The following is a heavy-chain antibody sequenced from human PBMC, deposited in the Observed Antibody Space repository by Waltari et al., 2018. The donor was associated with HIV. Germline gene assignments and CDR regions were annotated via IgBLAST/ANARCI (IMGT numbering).Heavy chain of an antibody. J-gene: IGHJ3*02. Sequence: EVQLVGSGGGLVQPGGSLRLSCAASGFIFSNSWLNWVRQAPGKGLDGVANINQDGSEKYYVDSVKGRFTISRDNAKNSLYLQMNNLRAEDTAVYYCAGEMPTIIGDAFDIWGQGTMVTISS. V-gene: IGHV3-7*01. CDR1: GFIFSNSW. CDR3: AGEMPTIIGDAFDI. D-gene: IGHD3-16*02. CDR2: INQDGSEK.